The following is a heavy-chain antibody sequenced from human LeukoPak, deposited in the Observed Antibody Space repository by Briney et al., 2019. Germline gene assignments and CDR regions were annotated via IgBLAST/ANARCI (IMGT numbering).Heavy chain of an antibody. Sequence: GGSLRLSCVASGFGVSSKNISWVRQAPGKGLEWVSTIYSDGSTYYADSVKGRFTITRDNSKNTVYLQMNGLRAEDTAVYYCARDTVPWSPVVTSNWGQGTLVTVSS. D-gene: IGHD3-22*01. CDR2: IYSDGST. CDR3: ARDTVPWSPVVTSN. V-gene: IGHV3-53*01. CDR1: GFGVSSKN. J-gene: IGHJ4*02.